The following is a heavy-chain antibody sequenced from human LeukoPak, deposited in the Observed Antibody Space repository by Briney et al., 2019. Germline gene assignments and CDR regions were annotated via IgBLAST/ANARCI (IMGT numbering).Heavy chain of an antibody. J-gene: IGHJ4*02. CDR1: GFTFSNYW. CDR3: AGGLGWLIDY. D-gene: IGHD2-15*01. CDR2: IEQDGGEK. V-gene: IGHV3-7*04. Sequence: QTGGSLRLSCAASGFTFSNYWMNWVRQAPGKGLEWVVNIEQDGGEKNYVDSVKGRFTISRDNAKNSLYLQMNSLRAGDTAVYYCAGGLGWLIDYWGQGTLVTVSS.